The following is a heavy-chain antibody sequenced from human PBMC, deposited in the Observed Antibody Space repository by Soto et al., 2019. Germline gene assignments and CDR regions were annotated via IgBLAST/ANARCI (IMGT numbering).Heavy chain of an antibody. CDR3: ARDGYSSRAYYYYGMDV. CDR1: GYTFTGYY. Sequence: ASVKVSCKASGYTFTGYYMHWVRQAPGQGLEWMGWINPNSGGTNYAQKFQGWVTMTRDTSISTAYMELSRLRSDDTAVYYCARDGYSSRAYYYYGMDVWGQGTTVTVSS. CDR2: INPNSGGT. V-gene: IGHV1-2*04. D-gene: IGHD6-13*01. J-gene: IGHJ6*02.